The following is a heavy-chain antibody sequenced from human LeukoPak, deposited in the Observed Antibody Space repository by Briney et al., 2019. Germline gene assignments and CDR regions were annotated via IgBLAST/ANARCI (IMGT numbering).Heavy chain of an antibody. V-gene: IGHV4-38-2*02. Sequence: PSETLSLTCLVSGFSISSDDCWGWIRQPPGKGLEWIGSISNRGSPYYNPSLKSRVPMSGDTPNNHFSLRLSSVTAADTAVYYCVRDGGFYYTASPNSWFDPWGQGTLVTVSS. CDR2: ISNRGSP. J-gene: IGHJ5*02. CDR1: GFSISSDDC. CDR3: VRDGGFYYTASPNSWFDP. D-gene: IGHD2-15*01.